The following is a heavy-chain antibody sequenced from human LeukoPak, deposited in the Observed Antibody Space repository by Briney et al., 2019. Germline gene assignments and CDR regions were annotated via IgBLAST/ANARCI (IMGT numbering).Heavy chain of an antibody. D-gene: IGHD6-6*01. CDR3: AKDHFSTSSSXKHFDH. Sequence: GGSLRLSCAASGFTFEYYAMNWVRQAPGKGLEWVSGISGSGGSTYYADSVKARFTISRDNSKNTLSLQMSSLRVEDTAVYYCAKDHFSTSSSXKHFDHWGQGTLVTVSS. J-gene: IGHJ4*02. CDR2: ISGSGGST. V-gene: IGHV3-23*01. CDR1: GFTFEYYA.